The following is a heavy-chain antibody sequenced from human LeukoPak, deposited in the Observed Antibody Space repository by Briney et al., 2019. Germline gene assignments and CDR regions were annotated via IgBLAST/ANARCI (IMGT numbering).Heavy chain of an antibody. CDR1: GYSFTSYW. D-gene: IGHD2-15*01. CDR2: IDPSDSYT. J-gene: IGHJ4*02. CDR3: ARHGEVAATPDNSGLDY. V-gene: IGHV5-10-1*01. Sequence: GESLKISCKGSGYSFTSYWISWVRQMPGKGLEWMGRIDPSDSYTNYSPSFQAHVTISADKSISTAYLQWSSLKASDTAMYYCARHGEVAATPDNSGLDYWGQGTLVTVSS.